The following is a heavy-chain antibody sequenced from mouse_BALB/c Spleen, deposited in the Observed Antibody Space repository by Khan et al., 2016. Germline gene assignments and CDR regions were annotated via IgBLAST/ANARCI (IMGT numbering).Heavy chain of an antibody. D-gene: IGHD2-12*01. CDR1: GYAFSIYW. V-gene: IGHV1-80*01. Sequence: QVQLKESGAELVRPGSSVKISCKASGYAFSIYWMHWVKQRPGQGLEWIGKIYPGDGDTVYNGKFKDKATLTADKSSSPAYMQLSRLPSEDSAVYFSARSGYCYDYWGQGTTLTVSS. CDR3: ARSGYCYDY. J-gene: IGHJ2*01. CDR2: IYPGDGDT.